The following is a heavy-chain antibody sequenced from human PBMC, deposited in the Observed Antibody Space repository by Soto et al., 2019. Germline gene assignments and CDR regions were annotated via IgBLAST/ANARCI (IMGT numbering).Heavy chain of an antibody. CDR3: ARGEIVLMVYAILGDYYYGMDV. V-gene: IGHV1-18*04. J-gene: IGHJ6*02. Sequence: ASVKVSCKTSGYTFSNYAISWVRQAPGQGLEWMGWISSYNSNNGDTKSAQMLQGRVTMTIDTSATTVYMELSSLRSEDTAVYYCARGEIVLMVYAILGDYYYGMDVWGQGATVTVSS. D-gene: IGHD2-8*01. CDR2: ISSYNSNNGDT. CDR1: GYTFSNYA.